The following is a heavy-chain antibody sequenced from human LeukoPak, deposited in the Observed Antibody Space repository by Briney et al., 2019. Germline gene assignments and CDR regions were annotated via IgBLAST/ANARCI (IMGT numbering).Heavy chain of an antibody. J-gene: IGHJ5*02. CDR2: FDPEDGET. CDR1: GYTLTELS. D-gene: IGHD3-10*01. V-gene: IGHV1-24*01. Sequence: ASVKVSCKVSGYTLTELSMHWVRQAPGKGLEWMGDFDPEDGETIYAQKFQGRVTMTEDTSTDTAYMELSSLRSEDTAVYYCATGGVVTMVRGVIIRDWFDPWGQGTLVTVSS. CDR3: ATGGVVTMVRGVIIRDWFDP.